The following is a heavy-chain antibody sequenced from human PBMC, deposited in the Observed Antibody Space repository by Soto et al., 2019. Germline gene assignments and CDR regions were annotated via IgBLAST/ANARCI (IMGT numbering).Heavy chain of an antibody. Sequence: EVQLLGSGGGLVQPGGSLRLSCAASGFTFSSYAMSWVRQAPGKGLEWVSAISGSGVSTYYADSVKGRFTISRDNSKITMYLQMNSLRAEDTAVYYCAKEHHYSSSWSEFDYWGQGTLVTVSS. D-gene: IGHD6-13*01. CDR2: ISGSGVST. CDR3: AKEHHYSSSWSEFDY. CDR1: GFTFSSYA. V-gene: IGHV3-23*01. J-gene: IGHJ4*02.